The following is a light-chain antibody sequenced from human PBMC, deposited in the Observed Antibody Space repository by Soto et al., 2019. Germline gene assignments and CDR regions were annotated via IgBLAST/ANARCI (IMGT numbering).Light chain of an antibody. J-gene: IGKJ3*01. V-gene: IGKV3-11*01. Sequence: EIVLTQSPATLSLSPGERATLSCRASQSVNRNLAWYQQKPGQAPRLLIYDASNRATGIPARFSGSGSGTDFTLSISSLDPEDFAVYYCQQRTHWPPLFTFGPGTKVDIK. CDR2: DAS. CDR3: QQRTHWPPLFT. CDR1: QSVNRN.